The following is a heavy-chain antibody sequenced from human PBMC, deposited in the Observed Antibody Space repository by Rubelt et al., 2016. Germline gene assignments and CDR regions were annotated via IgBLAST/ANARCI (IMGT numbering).Heavy chain of an antibody. J-gene: IGHJ6*02. CDR1: GGSFSGYY. CDR3: ARGRNFYGMDV. V-gene: IGHV4-34*02. CDR2: INHRGNT. Sequence: QVQLQQWGAGLLKPSETLSLTCAVYGGSFSGYYWSWSRLSPGKGLEWIAEINHRGNTNYNPSLSLKSRVTISVDTSKNQVFLDLRSVTAADTAVYYCARGRNFYGMDVRGQGTTVTVSS.